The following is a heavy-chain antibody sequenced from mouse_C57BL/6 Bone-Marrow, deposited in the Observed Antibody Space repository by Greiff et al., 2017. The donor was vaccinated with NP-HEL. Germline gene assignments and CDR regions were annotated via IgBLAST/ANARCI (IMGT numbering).Heavy chain of an antibody. D-gene: IGHD2-4*01. CDR3: ARSIYYDYADDPFYAMDY. V-gene: IGHV7-3*01. J-gene: IGHJ4*01. CDR1: GFTFTDYY. CDR2: IRNKANGYTT. Sequence: EVKLMESGGGLVQPGGSLSLSCAASGFTFTDYYMSWVRQPPGKALEWLVFIRNKANGYTTEYSASVKGRFTISRANSQTILYLHMNALRAEASAAYYCARSIYYDYADDPFYAMDYWGQGTSVTGS.